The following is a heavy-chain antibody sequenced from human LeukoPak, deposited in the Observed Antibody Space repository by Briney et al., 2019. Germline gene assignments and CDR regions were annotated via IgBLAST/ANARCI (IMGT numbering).Heavy chain of an antibody. CDR2: VSGSGGST. V-gene: IGHV3-23*01. CDR1: RFTFSSYA. CDR3: AKDGGLRYFDWYIDY. J-gene: IGHJ4*02. Sequence: WGSLRLSCAASRFTFSSYAMSWVRQAPGKGLEWVSAVSGSGGSTYYADSVKGRFTISRDNSKNTLYLQMSSLRAEDTAVYYCAKDGGLRYFDWYIDYWGQGTLVTVSS. D-gene: IGHD3-9*01.